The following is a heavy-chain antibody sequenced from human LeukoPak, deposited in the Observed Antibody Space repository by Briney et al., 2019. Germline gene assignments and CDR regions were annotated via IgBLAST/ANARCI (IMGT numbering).Heavy chain of an antibody. D-gene: IGHD2-21*02. CDR2: ISGSGGST. CDR1: GFTFSSYA. J-gene: IGHJ4*02. Sequence: PGGSLRLSCAASGFTFSSYAMSWVRQAPGKGLEWVSAISGSGGSTYYADSVKGRFTISRDNSKNTLYLQMNSLRAEDTVVYYCAKDVGGGDSGPIWGQGTLVTVSS. V-gene: IGHV3-23*01. CDR3: AKDVGGGDSGPI.